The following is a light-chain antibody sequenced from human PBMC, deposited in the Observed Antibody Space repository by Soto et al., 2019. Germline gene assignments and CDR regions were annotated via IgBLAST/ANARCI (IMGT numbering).Light chain of an antibody. V-gene: IGKV1-39*01. J-gene: IGKJ4*01. CDR1: QNINTY. CDR2: AAS. Sequence: DIQMTQSPYSLSAAVGDRVTIACRASQNINTYLNWYQQKPGKAPKLLIYAASGLQSGVPSRFSGSGSGTDFTLTISSLQPEDFATYYCQQANSFPLTFGGGTKVDIK. CDR3: QQANSFPLT.